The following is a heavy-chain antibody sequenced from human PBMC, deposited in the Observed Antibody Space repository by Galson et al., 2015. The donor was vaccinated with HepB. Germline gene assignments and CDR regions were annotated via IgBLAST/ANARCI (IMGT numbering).Heavy chain of an antibody. Sequence: LSLTCAVYGGSFSGYYWSWIRQPPGKGLEWIGEINHNGSTNYNPSLKSRVTISVDTSKNQFSLKLSSVTAADTAVYYCARGQWSSGWPYYYYYYMDVWGKGTTVTVSS. CDR3: ARGQWSSGWPYYYYYYMDV. CDR1: GGSFSGYY. J-gene: IGHJ6*03. CDR2: INHNGST. V-gene: IGHV4-34*01. D-gene: IGHD6-19*01.